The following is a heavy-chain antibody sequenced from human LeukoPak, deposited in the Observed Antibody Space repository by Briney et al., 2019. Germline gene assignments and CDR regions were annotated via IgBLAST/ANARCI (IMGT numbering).Heavy chain of an antibody. Sequence: PSETLSLTCTVSGGSISTYYWSWIRQPPGKGLEWIGYIYYTGSTNYNPSLKSRVTISVDTSKNQFSLKLSSVTAADTAVYYCARGYYYDSSGDAFDIWGQGTMVTVSS. CDR2: IYYTGST. CDR1: GGSISTYY. CDR3: ARGYYYDSSGDAFDI. D-gene: IGHD3-22*01. J-gene: IGHJ3*02. V-gene: IGHV4-59*01.